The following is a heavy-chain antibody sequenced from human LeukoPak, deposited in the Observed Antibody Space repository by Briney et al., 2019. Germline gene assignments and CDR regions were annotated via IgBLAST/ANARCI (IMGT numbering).Heavy chain of an antibody. CDR3: ARDSRGSGYEVDY. Sequence: PGGSLRLSCAASGFTVSTNYMNWVRQAPGKGLEWVSVVYSGGYTYYADSVKGRFTISRDNAKNSLYLQMNSLRDEDTAVYYCARDSRGSGYEVDYWGQGTLVTVSS. J-gene: IGHJ4*02. CDR1: GFTVSTNY. V-gene: IGHV3-53*01. D-gene: IGHD5-12*01. CDR2: VYSGGYT.